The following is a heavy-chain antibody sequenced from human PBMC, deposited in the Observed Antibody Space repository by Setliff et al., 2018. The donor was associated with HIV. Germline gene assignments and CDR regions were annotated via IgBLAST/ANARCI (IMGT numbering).Heavy chain of an antibody. V-gene: IGHV4-38-2*02. D-gene: IGHD4-17*01. J-gene: IGHJ5*02. CDR2: VYHSGKT. Sequence: PSETLSLTCTVSGQFISDGYYWGWSRQPPGKGLEWIGSVYHSGKTYYNPSLKSRVTMSADTSKKQISLMLRSMTAADTAVYYCAKHDFGEGSCFDPWGQGSLVTVSS. CDR3: AKHDFGEGSCFDP. CDR1: GQFISDGYY.